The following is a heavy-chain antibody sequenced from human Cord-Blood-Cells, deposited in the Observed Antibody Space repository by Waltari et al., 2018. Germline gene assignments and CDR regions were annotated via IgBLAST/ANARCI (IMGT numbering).Heavy chain of an antibody. CDR3: ARPGYSGYDYGGGGFDY. Sequence: QVQLVQSGAEVKKPGSSVKVSCKASGGTFSSYAISWVRPAPRQGLEWMGRIIPILGIANYEQKFQGRVTITADKSTSTAYMELSSLRSEDTAVYYCARPGYSGYDYGGGGFDYWGQGTLVTVSS. CDR1: GGTFSSYA. V-gene: IGHV1-69*09. J-gene: IGHJ4*02. CDR2: IIPILGIA. D-gene: IGHD5-12*01.